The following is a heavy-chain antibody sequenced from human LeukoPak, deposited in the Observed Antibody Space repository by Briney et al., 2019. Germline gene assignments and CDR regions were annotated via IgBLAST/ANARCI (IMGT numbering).Heavy chain of an antibody. CDR2: IWYDGSNK. J-gene: IGHJ1*01. Sequence: GRSLRLSCAASGFTFSSYGMHWVRQAPGKGLEWVALIWYDGSNKYYADSVKGRFTISRDNSKNTLYLQMNSLRAEDTAVYYCAKDLPKITIFGALQHWGQGTLVTVSS. CDR1: GFTFSSYG. V-gene: IGHV3-33*06. CDR3: AKDLPKITIFGALQH. D-gene: IGHD3-3*01.